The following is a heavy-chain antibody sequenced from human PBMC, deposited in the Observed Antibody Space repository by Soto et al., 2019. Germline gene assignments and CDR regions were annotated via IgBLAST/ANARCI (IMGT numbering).Heavy chain of an antibody. CDR1: GGSISSYY. CDR2: IYYSGST. J-gene: IGHJ4*02. V-gene: IGHV4-59*01. D-gene: IGHD1-26*01. Sequence: SETLSLTCTVSGGSISSYYWSWIRQPPGKGLEWIGYIYYSGSTNYNPSLKSRVTISVDTSKNQFSLKLSSVTAADTAVYYCARDGDSGYLDYWGQGTLVTVSS. CDR3: ARDGDSGYLDY.